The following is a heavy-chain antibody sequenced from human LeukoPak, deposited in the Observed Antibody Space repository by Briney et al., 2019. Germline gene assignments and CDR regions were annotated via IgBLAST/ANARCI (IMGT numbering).Heavy chain of an antibody. Sequence: GGSLRLSCAASRFTFSDYYMSWIRQAPGKGLEWVSYTSSSGTTYYADSVKGRFTISRDNAQNSLYMQMNSLRAEDTAVYYCARGGLQAGGSARNDYWGQGTLVTVSS. CDR2: TSSSGTT. J-gene: IGHJ4*02. CDR3: ARGGLQAGGSARNDY. V-gene: IGHV3-11*01. CDR1: RFTFSDYY. D-gene: IGHD2-21*01.